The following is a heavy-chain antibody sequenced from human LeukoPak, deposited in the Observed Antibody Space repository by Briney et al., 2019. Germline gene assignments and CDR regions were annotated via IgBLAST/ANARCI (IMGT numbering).Heavy chain of an antibody. J-gene: IGHJ4*02. D-gene: IGHD6-13*01. V-gene: IGHV4-4*07. CDR2: IYSTGST. Sequence: PSETLSLTCAVSGGSISSYYWSWIRQPAGKGLEWMGRIYSTGSTNYNPSLKSRVTMSVDMSKNQFSLRLRSVTAADTAVYYCARQIASAGTAGFDFWGQGALVTVSS. CDR3: ARQIASAGTAGFDF. CDR1: GGSISSYY.